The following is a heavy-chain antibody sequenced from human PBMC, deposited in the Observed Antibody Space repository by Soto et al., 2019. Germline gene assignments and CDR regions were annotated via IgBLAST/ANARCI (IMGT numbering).Heavy chain of an antibody. V-gene: IGHV2-70*01. CDR1: GFSLSTSGMC. Sequence: ESGPTLVNPTQTLTLTCTFSGFSLSTSGMCVSWIRQPPGKALEWLALIDWDDDKYYSTSLKTRLTISKDTSKNQVVLTMTNMDPVDTDTYYCARIRGIAEAGFFDYWGQGTLVTVSS. D-gene: IGHD6-13*01. CDR3: ARIRGIAEAGFFDY. CDR2: IDWDDDK. J-gene: IGHJ4*02.